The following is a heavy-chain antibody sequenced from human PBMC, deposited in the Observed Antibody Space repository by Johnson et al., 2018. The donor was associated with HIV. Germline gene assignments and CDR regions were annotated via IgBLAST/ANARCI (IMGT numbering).Heavy chain of an antibody. V-gene: IGHV3-66*03. J-gene: IGHJ3*01. CDR1: GFTVSSNY. CDR2: IYSGGST. D-gene: IGHD6-13*01. CDR3: ARDGKYSSIGPDAFDV. Sequence: VQLVESGGGLIQPGGSLRLSCAASGFTVSSNYMTWVRQAPGKGLEWVSVIYSGGSTYYTDSVKGRFTISREHSENTLYLQMNSLRPEHTAVYFCARDGKYSSIGPDAFDVWGQGTMVAVSS.